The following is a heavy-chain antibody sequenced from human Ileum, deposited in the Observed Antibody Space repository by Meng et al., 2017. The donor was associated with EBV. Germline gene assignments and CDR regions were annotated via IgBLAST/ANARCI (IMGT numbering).Heavy chain of an antibody. D-gene: IGHD3-16*01. CDR2: MNSYTGNA. J-gene: IGHJ5*02. CDR1: GYTFINHD. Sequence: GQLGQSGAGVKKPGASVKVPCKASGYTFINHDINWVRQAAGQGLESIGWMNSYTGNAGYAQKFRGRVTMTRDTSINTAYLEVISLTSEDTAVYYCARGSGAGGRDWFDPWGQGTLVTVSS. V-gene: IGHV1-8*01. CDR3: ARGSGAGGRDWFDP.